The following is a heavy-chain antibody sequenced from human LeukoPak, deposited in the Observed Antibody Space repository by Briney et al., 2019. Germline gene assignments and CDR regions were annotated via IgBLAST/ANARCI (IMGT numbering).Heavy chain of an antibody. CDR3: ARGHTRISMIRGSRSSY. D-gene: IGHD3-10*01. V-gene: IGHV4-4*02. CDR1: GDSISRSNW. J-gene: IGHJ4*02. Sequence: SETLSLTCAVSGDSISRSNWYIWVRQPPGKGLEWIGEIFHSGSTNYNPSLKSRVTISVDKSKNQFSLKVSSVTAADTAVYYCARGHTRISMIRGSRSSYWGQGTLVTVSS. CDR2: IFHSGST.